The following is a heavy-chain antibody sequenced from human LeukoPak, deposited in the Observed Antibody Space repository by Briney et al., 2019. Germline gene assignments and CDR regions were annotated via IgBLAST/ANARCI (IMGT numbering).Heavy chain of an antibody. Sequence: PGGSLRLSCAASGFTFSSYSMNWVRQAPGKGLEWVSYISSSSSTIYYADSVKGRFTISRDNAKNSLYPQMNSLRAEDTAVYYCARDRSQWLAAVHGYWGQGTLVTVSS. J-gene: IGHJ4*02. D-gene: IGHD6-19*01. CDR2: ISSSSSTI. CDR1: GFTFSSYS. CDR3: ARDRSQWLAAVHGY. V-gene: IGHV3-48*04.